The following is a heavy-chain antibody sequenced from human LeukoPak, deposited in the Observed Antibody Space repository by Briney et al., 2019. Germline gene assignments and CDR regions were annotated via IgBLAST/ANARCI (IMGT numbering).Heavy chain of an antibody. CDR3: AKGDYDFWSGYYSAYYFDY. CDR1: GFTFSSYA. D-gene: IGHD3-3*01. Sequence: PGGSLRLSCAASGFTFSSYAMSWVRQAPGKGLEWVSAISGSGGSTYYADSVKGRFTISRDNSKNTLYLQMNSLRAEDTAVYYCAKGDYDFWSGYYSAYYFDYWGQGTLVTVSS. CDR2: ISGSGGST. J-gene: IGHJ4*02. V-gene: IGHV3-23*01.